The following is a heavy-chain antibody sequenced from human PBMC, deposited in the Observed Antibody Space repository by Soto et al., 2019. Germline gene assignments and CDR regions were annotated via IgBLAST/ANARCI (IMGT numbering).Heavy chain of an antibody. Sequence: ASVKVSCKASGYTFTSYAMHWVRQAPGQRLEWMGWINAGNGNTKYSQKFQGRVTITRDTSASTAYMELSSLRSEDTAVYYCARCRDSSGWYNAFDIWGQGTMDTVSS. J-gene: IGHJ3*02. CDR1: GYTFTSYA. CDR2: INAGNGNT. V-gene: IGHV1-3*01. CDR3: ARCRDSSGWYNAFDI. D-gene: IGHD6-19*01.